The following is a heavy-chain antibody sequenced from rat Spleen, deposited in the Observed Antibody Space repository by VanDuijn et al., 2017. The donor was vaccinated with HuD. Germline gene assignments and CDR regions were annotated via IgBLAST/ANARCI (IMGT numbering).Heavy chain of an antibody. CDR3: AKEDWSFDN. CDR1: GFTFSDYG. J-gene: IGHJ2*01. D-gene: IGHD4-2*01. V-gene: IGHV5-29*01. Sequence: EVQMVESGGGLVQPGRSLKLSCAASGFTFSDYGMAWVRQAPTKGLEWVATISFDGGRNFYRDSVKGRFTISRDNAKRSLYLQMDSLRSEDTATYYCAKEDWSFDNWGQGVMVTVSS. CDR2: ISFDGGRN.